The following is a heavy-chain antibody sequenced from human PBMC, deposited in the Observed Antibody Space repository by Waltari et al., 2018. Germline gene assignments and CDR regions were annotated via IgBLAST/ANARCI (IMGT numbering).Heavy chain of an antibody. CDR1: GGTFSSYA. J-gene: IGHJ4*02. D-gene: IGHD6-19*01. V-gene: IGHV1-69*01. CDR3: ARARYSSGWFFPLAPLDY. CDR2: ISPIFGTA. Sequence: QVQLVQSGAEVKKPGSSVKVSCKASGGTFSSYAISWVRQAPGQGLAWMGGISPIFGTANYAQKFQGRVTITADESTSTAYMELSSLRSEDTAVYYCARARYSSGWFFPLAPLDYWGQGTLVTVSS.